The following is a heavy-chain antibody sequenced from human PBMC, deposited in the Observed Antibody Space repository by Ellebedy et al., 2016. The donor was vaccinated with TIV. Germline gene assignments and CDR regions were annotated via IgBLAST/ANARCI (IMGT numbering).Heavy chain of an antibody. CDR1: GFTFSSYS. D-gene: IGHD4-17*01. CDR2: ISGSGRTI. V-gene: IGHV3-48*04. Sequence: PGGSLRLSCAASGFTFSSYSMNWVRQAPGKGLEWISYISGSGRTIHYADSVKGRFTISRDDAKNSLFLQMNGLRAEDTAVYYCATFDYGDYIGSDFWGQGTLVTVSS. CDR3: ATFDYGDYIGSDF. J-gene: IGHJ4*02.